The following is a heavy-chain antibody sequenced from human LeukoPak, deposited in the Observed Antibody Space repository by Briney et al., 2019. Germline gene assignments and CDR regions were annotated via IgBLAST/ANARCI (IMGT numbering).Heavy chain of an antibody. CDR3: ARGDYYYDSSGYSYYFDY. J-gene: IGHJ4*02. V-gene: IGHV4-34*01. Sequence: SETLSLTCAVYGGSFSGYYWSWIRQPPGKGLEWIGEINHSGSTNYNPSLKSRVTISVDTSKNQFSLKLSSVTAADTAVYHCARGDYYYDSSGYSYYFDYWGQGTLVTVSS. D-gene: IGHD3-22*01. CDR1: GGSFSGYY. CDR2: INHSGST.